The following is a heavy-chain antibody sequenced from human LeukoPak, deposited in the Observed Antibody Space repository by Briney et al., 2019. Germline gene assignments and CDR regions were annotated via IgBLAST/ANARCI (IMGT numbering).Heavy chain of an antibody. CDR1: GFTFSSYA. V-gene: IGHV3-30*04. Sequence: GRSLRLSCAASGFTFSSYAMHWVRQAPGKGLEWVAVISYDGSNKYYADSVKGRFTISRDNSKNTLYLQMNGLRAEDTAVYYCARSWYGSGSYYNELFDAFDIWGQGTMVTVSS. CDR3: ARSWYGSGSYYNELFDAFDI. D-gene: IGHD3-10*01. CDR2: ISYDGSNK. J-gene: IGHJ3*02.